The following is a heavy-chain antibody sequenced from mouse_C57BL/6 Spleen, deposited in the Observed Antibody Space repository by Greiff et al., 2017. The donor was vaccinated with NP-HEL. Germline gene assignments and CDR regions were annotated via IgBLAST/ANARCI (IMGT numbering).Heavy chain of an antibody. Sequence: QVQLQQPGAELVMPGASVKLSCKASGYTFTSYWMPWVKQRPGQGLEWIGEIYPSDSFTNYNQKFKGKSTLTVDKSSSTAYMQLSSLTSEDSAVYYCARNQFDYYGSSPRYYFDYWGQGTTLTVSS. CDR2: IYPSDSFT. D-gene: IGHD1-1*01. CDR3: ARNQFDYYGSSPRYYFDY. V-gene: IGHV1-69*01. CDR1: GYTFTSYW. J-gene: IGHJ2*01.